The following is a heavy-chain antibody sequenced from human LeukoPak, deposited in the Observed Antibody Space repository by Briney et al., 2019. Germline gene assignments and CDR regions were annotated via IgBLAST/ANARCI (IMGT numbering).Heavy chain of an antibody. Sequence: GGSLRLSCAASGFAVSSNYMNWVRQAPGKGLEWVSVIYSGGSTYYAGSVKGRFTISRDNAKNTLYLQMNSLRAEDTAVYFCAREGRGIDYWGQGTLVTVSS. CDR2: IYSGGST. J-gene: IGHJ4*02. CDR1: GFAVSSNY. D-gene: IGHD3-10*01. V-gene: IGHV3-53*01. CDR3: AREGRGIDY.